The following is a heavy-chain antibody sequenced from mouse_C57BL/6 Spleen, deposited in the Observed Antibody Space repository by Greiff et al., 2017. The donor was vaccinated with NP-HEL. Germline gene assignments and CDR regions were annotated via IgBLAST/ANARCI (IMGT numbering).Heavy chain of an antibody. CDR2: ISDGGSCT. J-gene: IGHJ3*01. V-gene: IGHV5-4*01. CDR3: APSPNWDGLAY. D-gene: IGHD4-1*01. CDR1: GFTFSSYA. Sequence: EVQRVESGGGLVKPGGSLKLSCAASGFTFSSYAMSWVRQTPEKRLEWVATISDGGSCTYYPDNVKGRFPISRDNAKNNLYLQMGHLKSEDTAMYYCAPSPNWDGLAYWGQGTQVTVSA.